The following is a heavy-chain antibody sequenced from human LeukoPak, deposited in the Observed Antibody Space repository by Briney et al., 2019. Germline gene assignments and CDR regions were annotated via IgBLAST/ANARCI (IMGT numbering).Heavy chain of an antibody. CDR3: AREYSWYYFDY. CDR2: IYHSGTT. CDR1: GFTFSSYSM. D-gene: IGHD2-15*01. J-gene: IGHJ4*02. V-gene: IGHV4-4*02. Sequence: TGGSLRLSCAASGFTFSSYSMNWVRQAPGKGLEWIGEIYHSGTTNYNPSLKGRVTISVDKSKNQFSLKLSSVTAADTAVYYCAREYSWYYFDYWGQGTLVTVSS.